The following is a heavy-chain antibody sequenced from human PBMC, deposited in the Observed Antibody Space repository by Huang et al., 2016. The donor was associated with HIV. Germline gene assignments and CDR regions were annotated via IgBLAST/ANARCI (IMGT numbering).Heavy chain of an antibody. CDR1: GYGFSSYW. CDR2: IYPRASET. V-gene: IGHV5-51*01. CDR3: ARQVDGFRSHFDF. Sequence: EVLLVQSGAELKEPGESLKISCKASGYGFSSYWIGWVRQKPGKGLEWTGIIYPRASETNDSPSFDGQVTIASDKSTRTAYLQWESLKAPDTAIYFCARQVDGFRSHFDFWGQGTLVSVSS. D-gene: IGHD5-18*01. J-gene: IGHJ4*02.